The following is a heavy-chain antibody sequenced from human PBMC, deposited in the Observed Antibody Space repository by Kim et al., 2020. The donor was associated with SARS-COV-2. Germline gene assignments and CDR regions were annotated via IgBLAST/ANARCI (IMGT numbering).Heavy chain of an antibody. D-gene: IGHD3-3*01. V-gene: IGHV3-7*01. J-gene: IGHJ2*01. CDR1: GFTFSSYW. CDR3: ARVTIFGVVIYWYFDL. Sequence: GGSLRLFCAASGFTFSSYWMSWVRQAPGKGLEWVANIKQDGSEKYYVDSVKGRFTISRDNAKNSLYLQMNSLRAEDTAVYYCARVTIFGVVIYWYFDLWGRGTLVTVSS. CDR2: IKQDGSEK.